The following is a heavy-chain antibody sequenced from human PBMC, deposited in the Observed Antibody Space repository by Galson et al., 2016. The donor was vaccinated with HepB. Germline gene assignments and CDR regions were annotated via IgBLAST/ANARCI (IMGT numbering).Heavy chain of an antibody. CDR3: ATGIAVAGKYYYHYMDV. CDR2: LYYTDGNT. CDR1: GHSISTTTYD. Sequence: SETLSLTCNVSGHSISTTTYDWGWIRQPPGGGLEWIGSLYYTDGNTYYKPSPDSRVTISVDTSKIQLSLRLSSVTAADTAVYYCATGIAVAGKYYYHYMDVWGKGTTVTVSS. J-gene: IGHJ6*03. D-gene: IGHD6-19*01. V-gene: IGHV4-39*01.